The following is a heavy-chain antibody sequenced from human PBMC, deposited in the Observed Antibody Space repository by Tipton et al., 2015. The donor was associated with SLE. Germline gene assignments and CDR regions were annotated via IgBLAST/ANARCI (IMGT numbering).Heavy chain of an antibody. Sequence: SLRLSCAASGFTFSSYAMHWVRQAPGKGLEWVAVISYDGSNKYYADSVKGRFTISRDNSKNTLYLQMNSLRPEDTAVYYCARVLGSYYVMDVWGQGTTVTVSS. CDR2: ISYDGSNK. CDR1: GFTFSSYA. V-gene: IGHV3-30*04. J-gene: IGHJ6*02. CDR3: ARVLGSYYVMDV.